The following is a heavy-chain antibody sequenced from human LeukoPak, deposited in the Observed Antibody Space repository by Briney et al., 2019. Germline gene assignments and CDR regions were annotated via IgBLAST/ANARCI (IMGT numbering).Heavy chain of an antibody. CDR1: GGTFSSYA. V-gene: IGHV1-69*05. CDR3: ARVRSGYDLGSWFDP. D-gene: IGHD5-12*01. J-gene: IGHJ5*02. Sequence: SVKVSCKASGGTFSSYAISWVRQAPGQGLEWMGRIIPIFGTANYAQKFQGRVTITTDESTSTAYMELSSLRSEDTAVDYCARVRSGYDLGSWFDPWGQGTLVTVSS. CDR2: IIPIFGTA.